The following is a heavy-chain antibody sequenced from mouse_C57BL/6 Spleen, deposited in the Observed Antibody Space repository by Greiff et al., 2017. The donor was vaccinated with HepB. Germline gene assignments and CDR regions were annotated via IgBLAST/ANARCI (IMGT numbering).Heavy chain of an antibody. CDR3: ARNPYGSTWYFDV. D-gene: IGHD1-1*01. CDR1: GFSLTSYG. J-gene: IGHJ1*03. CDR2: IWSGGST. V-gene: IGHV2-2*01. Sequence: VQLQESGPGLVQPSQSLSITCTVSGFSLTSYGVHWVRQSPGKGLEWLGVIWSGGSTDYNAAFISRLSISKDNSTSQVFFKMNSLQADDTAIYYCARNPYGSTWYFDVWGTGTTVTVSS.